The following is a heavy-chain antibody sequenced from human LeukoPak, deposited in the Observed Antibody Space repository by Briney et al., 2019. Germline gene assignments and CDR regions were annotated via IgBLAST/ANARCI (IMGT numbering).Heavy chain of an antibody. Sequence: GRSLRLSCAASGFTFSSYGMHWVRQAPGKGLEWVAVIWYDGSNKYYADSVKGRFTISRDNSKNTLYLQMNSLRAEDTAVYYCARDDLYDSCGYYSNAYYGMDVWGQGTTVTVSS. V-gene: IGHV3-33*01. CDR1: GFTFSSYG. J-gene: IGHJ6*02. CDR2: IWYDGSNK. D-gene: IGHD3-22*01. CDR3: ARDDLYDSCGYYSNAYYGMDV.